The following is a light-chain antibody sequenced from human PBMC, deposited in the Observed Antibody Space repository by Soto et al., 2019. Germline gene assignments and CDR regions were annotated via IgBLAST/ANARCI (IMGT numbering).Light chain of an antibody. CDR1: SSDVGRYNY. CDR3: SSYTTTSTRV. CDR2: EVT. J-gene: IGLJ1*01. V-gene: IGLV2-14*01. Sequence: QSVLTQPASVSGSPGQSITISCTGTSSDVGRYNYVSWYQQHPGEAPKVIIFEVTNRPSGVSDRFSGSKSGNTASLTISGLQAADEADYYCSSYTTTSTRVFGTGTKVTVL.